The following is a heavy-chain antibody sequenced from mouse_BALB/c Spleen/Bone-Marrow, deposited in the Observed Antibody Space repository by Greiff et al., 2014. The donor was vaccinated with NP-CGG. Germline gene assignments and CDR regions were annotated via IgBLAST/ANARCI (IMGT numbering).Heavy chain of an antibody. CDR1: GFNIKDTY. D-gene: IGHD1-1*01. Sequence: SGAELVKPGASVKLSCTASGFNIKDTYMHWVKQRPKQGLEWIGRIDPANGNTKYDPKFQGKATITADTSSNTAYLQLSSLTSEDTAVYYCARYNYGSSQFAYWGQGTLVTVSA. J-gene: IGHJ3*01. CDR2: IDPANGNT. CDR3: ARYNYGSSQFAY. V-gene: IGHV14-3*02.